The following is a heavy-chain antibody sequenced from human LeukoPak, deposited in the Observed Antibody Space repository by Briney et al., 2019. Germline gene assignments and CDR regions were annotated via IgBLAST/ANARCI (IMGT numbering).Heavy chain of an antibody. D-gene: IGHD3-10*01. V-gene: IGHV1-69*04. CDR2: IIPILGIA. CDR3: ARGGSGSYSDY. J-gene: IGHJ4*02. CDR1: GGTFSSYA. Sequence: GSSVKVSCKASGGTFSSYAISWVRQAPGQGLEWMGRIIPILGIANYAQKFQGRVTMTRNTSISTAYMELSSLRSEDTAVYYCARGGSGSYSDYWGQGTLVTVSS.